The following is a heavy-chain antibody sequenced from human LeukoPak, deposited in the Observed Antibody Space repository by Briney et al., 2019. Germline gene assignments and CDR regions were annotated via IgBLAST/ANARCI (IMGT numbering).Heavy chain of an antibody. J-gene: IGHJ4*02. CDR2: ISSSGSTI. CDR1: GFTFSDYY. Sequence: GGSLRLSCAASGFTFSDYYMSWIRQAPGKGLEWVSYISSSGSTIYYADSVKGRFTISRDNAKNSLYLQMNSLRAEDTAVYYCARDTLEWFGQVMIVVGAGFDYWGQGTLVTVSS. CDR3: ARDTLEWFGQVMIVVGAGFDY. D-gene: IGHD3-22*01. V-gene: IGHV3-11*01.